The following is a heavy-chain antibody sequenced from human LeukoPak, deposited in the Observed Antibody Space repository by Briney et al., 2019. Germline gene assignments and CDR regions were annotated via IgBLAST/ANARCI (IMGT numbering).Heavy chain of an antibody. CDR1: GGSFSGYY. CDR3: ASAYMTLDAFDI. CDR2: INHSGST. J-gene: IGHJ3*02. V-gene: IGHV4-34*01. D-gene: IGHD2-2*02. Sequence: SETLSLTCAVHGGSFSGYYWSWIRQPPGKGLEWIGEINHSGSTNYNPSLKSRVTISVDTSKNQFSLKLSSVTAADTAVYYCASAYMTLDAFDIWGQGTMVTVSS.